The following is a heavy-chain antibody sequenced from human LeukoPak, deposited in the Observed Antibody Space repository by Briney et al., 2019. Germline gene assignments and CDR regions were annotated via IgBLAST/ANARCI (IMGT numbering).Heavy chain of an antibody. V-gene: IGHV3-30-3*01. J-gene: IGHJ4*02. Sequence: GGSLRLSCAASGFTFSSYAMHWVRQAPGKGLEWVAVISYDGGNKYYADSVKGRFTISRDNSKNTLYLQMNSLRAEDTAVYYCARGRISGSYFAYWGQGTLVTVSS. D-gene: IGHD1-26*01. CDR2: ISYDGGNK. CDR3: ARGRISGSYFAY. CDR1: GFTFSSYA.